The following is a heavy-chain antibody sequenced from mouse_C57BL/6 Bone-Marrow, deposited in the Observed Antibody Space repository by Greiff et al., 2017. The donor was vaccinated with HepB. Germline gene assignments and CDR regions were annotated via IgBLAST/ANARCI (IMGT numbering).Heavy chain of an antibody. J-gene: IGHJ1*03. CDR2: IRTKANGYTT. CDR1: GFTFTDYY. V-gene: IGHV7-3*01. D-gene: IGHD1-1*01. CDR3: ARYPVITTVGDWYFDV. Sequence: EVQRVESGGGLVQPGGSLSLSCAASGFTFTDYYMSWVRQPPGKALEWLGFIRTKANGYTTEYSASVKGRFTISRDNSPSILYLQMNALRAEDSAAYYCARYPVITTVGDWYFDVWGTGTTVTVSS.